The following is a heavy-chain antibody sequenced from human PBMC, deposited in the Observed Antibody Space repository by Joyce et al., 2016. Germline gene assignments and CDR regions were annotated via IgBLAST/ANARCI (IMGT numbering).Heavy chain of an antibody. CDR3: VRDISASPGGHNWFDP. CDR2: INTDGGST. V-gene: IGHV3-74*01. CDR1: GFSFSGYW. D-gene: IGHD6-6*01. Sequence: EVQLVESGGGLVQPGGSLRLSCAASGFSFSGYWIPWVRQAPGQGLVWVLLINTDGGSTRFADSVKGRFAISRDNAKNTLYLQVNSLRAEYTAVYYCVRDISASPGGHNWFDPWGQGTLVTVSS. J-gene: IGHJ5*02.